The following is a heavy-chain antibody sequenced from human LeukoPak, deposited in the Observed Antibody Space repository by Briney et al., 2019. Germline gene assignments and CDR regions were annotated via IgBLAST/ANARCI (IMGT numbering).Heavy chain of an antibody. CDR3: IRDDGNYGIDY. Sequence: GGSLRLSCAASGFTFSSYWMHWFRKAPGKGLVWVSRIKSDGTYTDYMDSVKGRFTISRDNAKNTLFLQMNSLRADDTAVYYCIRDDGNYGIDYWGQGTLVTVSS. D-gene: IGHD1-7*01. J-gene: IGHJ4*02. V-gene: IGHV3-74*01. CDR1: GFTFSSYW. CDR2: IKSDGTYT.